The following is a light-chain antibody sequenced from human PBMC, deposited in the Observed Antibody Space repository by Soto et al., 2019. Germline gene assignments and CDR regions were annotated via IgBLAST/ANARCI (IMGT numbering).Light chain of an antibody. Sequence: QPVLTQPPSVSAAPGQKVTISCSGSSSNIGDISVSWYQQLPGTAPKLLIYDNNQRPSGIPDRFSGSKSGTSATLGITGLQRGDEADYYCATWDTSLSAWVFGGGTKLTVL. CDR2: DNN. V-gene: IGLV1-51*01. J-gene: IGLJ3*02. CDR1: SSNIGDIS. CDR3: ATWDTSLSAWV.